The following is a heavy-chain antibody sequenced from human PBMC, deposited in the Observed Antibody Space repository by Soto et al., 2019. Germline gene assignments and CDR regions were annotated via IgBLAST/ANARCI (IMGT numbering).Heavy chain of an antibody. J-gene: IGHJ4*02. V-gene: IGHV3-15*07. CDR1: GRSFTIAW. D-gene: IGHD2-21*01. CDR3: TTGADYGNNAWDCN. CDR2: IKSKTDGETT. Sequence: EVQLVESGGGLVKPGGSLRLSCAASGRSFTIAWMHWVRQAPGKGLEWVGRIKSKTDGETTDYAAPVKGRFTISREDSINTLFLQMNSVKIEDTCVYHCTTGADYGNNAWDCNRGPGTLVTVS.